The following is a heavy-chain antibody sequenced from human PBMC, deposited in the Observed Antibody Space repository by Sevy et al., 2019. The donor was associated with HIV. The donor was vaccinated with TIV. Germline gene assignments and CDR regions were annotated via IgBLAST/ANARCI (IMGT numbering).Heavy chain of an antibody. CDR1: GFTVSSNY. CDR2: IYSGGST. Sequence: GGSLRLSCAASGFTVSSNYMSWVRQAPGKGLEWVSVIYSGGSTYYADSVKGRFTISRDNSKNTLYLQMNSLRAEDTAMYYCARVSGSAHYFDYWGQGTLVTVSS. D-gene: IGHD3-10*01. V-gene: IGHV3-53*01. CDR3: ARVSGSAHYFDY. J-gene: IGHJ4*02.